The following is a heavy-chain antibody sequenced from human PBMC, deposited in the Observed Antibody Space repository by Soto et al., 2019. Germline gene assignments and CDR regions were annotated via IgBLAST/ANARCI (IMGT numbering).Heavy chain of an antibody. Sequence: GGSLRLSCAASGFTFSSYWMSWVRQAPGKGLEWVANIKQDGSEKYYVDSVKGRFTISRDNAKNSLYLQMNSLRAEDTAVYYCARNWARVRGVYYFDYWGQGTLVTVSS. CDR1: GFTFSSYW. J-gene: IGHJ4*02. V-gene: IGHV3-7*03. CDR3: ARNWARVRGVYYFDY. CDR2: IKQDGSEK. D-gene: IGHD3-10*01.